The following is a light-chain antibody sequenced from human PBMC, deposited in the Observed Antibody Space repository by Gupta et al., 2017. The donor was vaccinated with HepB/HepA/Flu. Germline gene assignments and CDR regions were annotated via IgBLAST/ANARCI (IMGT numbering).Light chain of an antibody. CDR1: QSVSSN. J-gene: IGKJ4*01. V-gene: IGKV3-15*01. Sequence: EIVMTQSPATLSVSPGERATLSCRASQSVSSNLAWYQQKPGQAPRLLIYGASTRATGIPARFSGSGYGTEFTLTISIRQSEDFAVYYCQQHNNWPPLTFGGGTKVEIK. CDR2: GAS. CDR3: QQHNNWPPLT.